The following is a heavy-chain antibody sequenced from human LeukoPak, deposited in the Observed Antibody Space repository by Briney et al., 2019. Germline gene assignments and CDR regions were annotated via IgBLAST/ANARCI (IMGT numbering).Heavy chain of an antibody. D-gene: IGHD1-26*01. CDR1: GFTFDDYG. J-gene: IGHJ4*02. Sequence: GGSLRLSCSASGFTFDDYGMSWVRQVPGKGLEWVSGINWNGDSTSHADSVKGRFTISRDNAKNSLHLQMNSLRAEDTAFYYCAGVVGGNYYGGLDYWGQGALVTVSS. CDR3: AGVVGGNYYGGLDY. CDR2: INWNGDST. V-gene: IGHV3-20*04.